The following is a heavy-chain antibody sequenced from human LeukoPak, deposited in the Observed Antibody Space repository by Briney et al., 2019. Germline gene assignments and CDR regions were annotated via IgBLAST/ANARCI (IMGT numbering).Heavy chain of an antibody. CDR3: AKGRPYYFGSGNDPASDY. V-gene: IGHV3-23*01. Sequence: AGGSLRLSCVASGFSFSSYVMNWVRQAPGTGLEWVSGISGSGGTTYYADSVKGRFTISRDNSKNTLYVQMNSLRAEDTAVYYCAKGRPYYFGSGNDPASDYWGQGTLVTVSS. CDR2: ISGSGGTT. J-gene: IGHJ4*02. D-gene: IGHD3-10*01. CDR1: GFSFSSYV.